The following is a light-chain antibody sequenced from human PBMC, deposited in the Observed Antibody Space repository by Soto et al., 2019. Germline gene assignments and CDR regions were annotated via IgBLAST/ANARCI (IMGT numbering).Light chain of an antibody. CDR2: DAS. CDR3: QWRSAWPPRLT. J-gene: IGKJ4*01. CDR1: ESIGNY. Sequence: EVVLTQSPATLPLSPGERATLSCRASESIGNYLAWYQQKLGQAPNLPIYDASHRAIDIPGRLSGDGSGTDFTLPISSVEPEDFAAYDCQWRSAWPPRLTFGGGTKVEIQ. V-gene: IGKV3-11*01.